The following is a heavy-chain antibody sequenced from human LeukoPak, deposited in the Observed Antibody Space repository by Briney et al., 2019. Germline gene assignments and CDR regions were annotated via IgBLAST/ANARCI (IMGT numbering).Heavy chain of an antibody. CDR3: TRVGDPEYCSSTSCYEGIGY. CDR1: GFTFGDYA. J-gene: IGHJ4*02. CDR2: IRSKAYGGTT. V-gene: IGHV3-49*04. D-gene: IGHD2-2*01. Sequence: GESLRLSCTASGFTFGDYAMSWVRQAPGKGLEWVGFIRSKAYGGTTEYAASVKGRFTISRDDSKSIAYLQMNSLKTEDTAVYYCTRVGDPEYCSSTSCYEGIGYWGQGTLVTVSS.